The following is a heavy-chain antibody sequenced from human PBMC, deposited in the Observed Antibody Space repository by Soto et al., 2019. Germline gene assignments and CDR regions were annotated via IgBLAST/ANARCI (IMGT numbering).Heavy chain of an antibody. CDR3: ARDPVVPAANDWFDP. D-gene: IGHD2-2*01. Sequence: QVQLVESGGGVVQPGRSLRLSGAASGFTFSSYGMHWVRQAPGKGLEWVAVIWYDGSNKYYADSVKGRFTISRDNSKNTLYLQMNSLRAEDTAVYYCARDPVVPAANDWFDPWGQGTLVTVSS. J-gene: IGHJ5*02. CDR1: GFTFSSYG. CDR2: IWYDGSNK. V-gene: IGHV3-33*01.